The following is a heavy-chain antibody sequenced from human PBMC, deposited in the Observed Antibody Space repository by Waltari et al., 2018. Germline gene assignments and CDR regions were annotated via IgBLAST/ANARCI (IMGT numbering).Heavy chain of an antibody. D-gene: IGHD5-12*01. CDR3: ARGVGLATMDAFDF. CDR2: ISRSGSTM. CDR1: GFPLTDYY. J-gene: IGHJ4*02. V-gene: IGHV3-11*01. Sequence: QVQLVESGGGLVKPGGSLRLPCAASGFPLTDYYLNWIRQAPGRGLEWVAYISRSGSTMYCGDPVKGRFTVSRDDARKSVFLQMNHLRVDDTAIYYCARGVGLATMDAFDFWGQGTLITVSS.